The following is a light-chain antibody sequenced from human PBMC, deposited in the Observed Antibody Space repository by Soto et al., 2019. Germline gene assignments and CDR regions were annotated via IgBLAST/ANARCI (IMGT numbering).Light chain of an antibody. V-gene: IGKV1-5*01. J-gene: IGKJ1*01. CDR1: QSISYW. Sequence: DIQMTQAPSTLSASVGDRVTITCRASQSISYWLAWYQQKPGKAPNLLIYDASNLESGVPSRFSGSGCGTEFTLTISSLQPDDFATYYCQQYNSYSWTFGQGTKVDLK. CDR2: DAS. CDR3: QQYNSYSWT.